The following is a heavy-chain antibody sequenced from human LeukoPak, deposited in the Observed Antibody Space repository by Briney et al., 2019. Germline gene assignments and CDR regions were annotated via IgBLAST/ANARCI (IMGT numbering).Heavy chain of an antibody. CDR1: GFTFSSYA. J-gene: IGHJ4*02. CDR2: ISGSGGST. Sequence: GGSLRLSCAASGFTFSSYAMSWVRQAPGKGLEWVLAISGSGGSTYYADSVKGRFTISRDNSKNTLYLQMNSLRAEDTAVYYCARHPEPGYCSSTSCHESYFDYWGQGTLVTVSS. V-gene: IGHV3-23*01. D-gene: IGHD2-2*01. CDR3: ARHPEPGYCSSTSCHESYFDY.